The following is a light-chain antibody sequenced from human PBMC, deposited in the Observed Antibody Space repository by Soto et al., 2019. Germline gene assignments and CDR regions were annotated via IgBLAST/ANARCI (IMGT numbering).Light chain of an antibody. Sequence: QSVLTQPPSASASLGASVTLTCTRSSGYSNDKVDWYQQRPGKGPRFEMRVGTGGIVGSKGDGIPDRFSVLGSGLNRYLTIKNIQEEDESDYHCGADHGSGSNFVYVFGTGTKVTVL. V-gene: IGLV9-49*01. CDR3: GADHGSGSNFVYV. CDR2: VGTGGIVG. J-gene: IGLJ1*01. CDR1: SGYSNDK.